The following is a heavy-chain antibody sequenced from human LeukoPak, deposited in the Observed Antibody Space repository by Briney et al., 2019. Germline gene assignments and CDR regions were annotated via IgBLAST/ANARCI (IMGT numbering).Heavy chain of an antibody. D-gene: IGHD3-22*01. CDR1: GGSFSGYY. CDR3: ARVTYYYDSSGYYYIYYFDY. Sequence: PSETLSLTCAVYGGSFSGYYWSWIRQPPGKGLEWIGEINHSGSTNYNPSLKSRVTISADTSKNQFSLKLSSLTAADTAVYYCARVTYYYDSSGYYYIYYFDYWGQGTLVTVSS. J-gene: IGHJ4*02. V-gene: IGHV4-34*01. CDR2: INHSGST.